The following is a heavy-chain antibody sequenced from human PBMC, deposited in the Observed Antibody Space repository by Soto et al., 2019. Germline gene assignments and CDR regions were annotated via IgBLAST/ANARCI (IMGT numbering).Heavy chain of an antibody. CDR1: GYDFTTYG. Sequence: QVHLVQSGAEVKKPGASVKVSCKGSGYDFTTYGITWVRQAPGQGLEWMAWISAHNGNTDYAQKLQGRVTVTRDTSTSTAYXELXSLRSDDTAMYYCARGRYGDYWGQGALVTVSS. J-gene: IGHJ4*02. D-gene: IGHD1-1*01. CDR2: ISAHNGNT. V-gene: IGHV1-18*01. CDR3: ARGRYGDY.